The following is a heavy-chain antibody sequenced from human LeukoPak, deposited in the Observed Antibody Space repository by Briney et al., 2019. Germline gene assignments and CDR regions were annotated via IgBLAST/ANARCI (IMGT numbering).Heavy chain of an antibody. D-gene: IGHD3-22*01. Sequence: GGSLTLSCAASGFTFSSYWMSWVRQAPGKGLEWVANIKQDGSEKYYVDSVKGRFTISRDNAKNSLYLQMNSLRAEDTVVYYCAREGSYYDSSGNQHRMLAFDIWGQGTMVTVSS. V-gene: IGHV3-7*01. CDR3: AREGSYYDSSGNQHRMLAFDI. CDR1: GFTFSSYW. CDR2: IKQDGSEK. J-gene: IGHJ3*02.